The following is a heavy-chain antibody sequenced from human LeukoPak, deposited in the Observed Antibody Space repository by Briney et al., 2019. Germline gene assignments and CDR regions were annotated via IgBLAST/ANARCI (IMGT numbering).Heavy chain of an antibody. CDR2: ITRKIDGETT. CDR3: STTYYYDSSEGY. D-gene: IGHD3-22*01. J-gene: IGHJ4*02. CDR1: GISFSNAW. V-gene: IGHV3-15*01. Sequence: GGSLRLSCAGSGISFSNAWMSWVRQAPGKGLEWVGRITRKIDGETTDYAAPVKGRFTISRNDPENTLFLQMNSLKTEDTAVYYCSTTYYYDSSEGYWGQGTLVTVSS.